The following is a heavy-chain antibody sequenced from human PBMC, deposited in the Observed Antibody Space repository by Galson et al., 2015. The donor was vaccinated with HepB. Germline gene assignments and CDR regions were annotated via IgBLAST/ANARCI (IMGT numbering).Heavy chain of an antibody. CDR1: GGSISSYY. J-gene: IGHJ5*02. CDR3: AREGWDYDSSGSQMNWFDP. D-gene: IGHD3-22*01. Sequence: SETLSLTCTVSGGSISSYYWSWIRQPPGKGLEWIGYIYYSGSTNYNPSLKSRVTISVDTSKNQFSLKLSSVTAADTAVYYCAREGWDYDSSGSQMNWFDPWGQGTLVTVSS. V-gene: IGHV4-59*01. CDR2: IYYSGST.